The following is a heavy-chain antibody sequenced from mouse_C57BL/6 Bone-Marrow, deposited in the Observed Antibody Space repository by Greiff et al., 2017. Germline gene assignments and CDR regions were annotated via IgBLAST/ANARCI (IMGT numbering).Heavy chain of an antibody. D-gene: IGHD2-2*01. V-gene: IGHV7-3*01. CDR2: ISNKANGYSK. Sequence: EVKLVESGGGLVQPGGSLSLSCAASGFTFTDYYMSWVRQPPGQALEWLGFISNKANGYSKEYSVSVKDRITISRDNSQSSLYHQLNALMTDDSATEYCGRSPDGYDVPYSMDYWGQGTSVTVSS. CDR3: GRSPDGYDVPYSMDY. J-gene: IGHJ4*01. CDR1: GFTFTDYY.